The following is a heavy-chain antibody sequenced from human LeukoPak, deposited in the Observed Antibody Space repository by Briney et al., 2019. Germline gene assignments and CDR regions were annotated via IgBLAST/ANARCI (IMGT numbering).Heavy chain of an antibody. Sequence: GGSLRLSYAASGFTVSSNYMSWVRQAPGKGLEWVSVIYSGGSTYYADSVKGRFTISRDNSKNTLYLQMNSLRAEDTAVYYCARDAGLGIIVVPFGYWGQGTLVTVSS. CDR2: IYSGGST. CDR1: GFTVSSNY. D-gene: IGHD3/OR15-3a*01. CDR3: ARDAGLGIIVVPFGY. J-gene: IGHJ4*02. V-gene: IGHV3-53*01.